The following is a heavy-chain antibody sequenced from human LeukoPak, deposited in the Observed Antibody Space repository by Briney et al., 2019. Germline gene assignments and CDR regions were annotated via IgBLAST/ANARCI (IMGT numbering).Heavy chain of an antibody. D-gene: IGHD3-16*01. CDR2: ISGSGGGT. CDR1: GFTFSTYA. J-gene: IGHJ4*02. Sequence: PGGSLRLSCAASGFTFSTYAMSWIRQAAGKGLEWVSLISGSGGGTYYAESVKGRFTISRDNAKNSLFLQMNSLRAEDTAVYYCARRVPNEVITDYFDYWGPGTLVTVSS. V-gene: IGHV3-23*01. CDR3: ARRVPNEVITDYFDY.